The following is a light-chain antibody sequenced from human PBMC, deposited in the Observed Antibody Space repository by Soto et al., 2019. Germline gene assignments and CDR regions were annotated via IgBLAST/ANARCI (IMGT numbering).Light chain of an antibody. V-gene: IGLV2-14*01. CDR2: EVS. Sequence: QSLLTQPASVSGSPGQSITISCTGTSSDVGGYNYVSWYQQHPGKAPKLMIYEVSNRPSGVSSRFSGSKSGNTASLTISGLQAEDEGDYYCCSYTRSSTYLFGTGTKVTVL. CDR3: CSYTRSSTYL. J-gene: IGLJ1*01. CDR1: SSDVGGYNY.